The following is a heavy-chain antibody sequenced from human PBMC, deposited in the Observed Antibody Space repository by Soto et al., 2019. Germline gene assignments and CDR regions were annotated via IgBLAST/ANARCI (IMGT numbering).Heavy chain of an antibody. Sequence: QVQLVQSVAEVKKPGSSVTVSCKASGGTFSSYAISWVRQAPGQGLEWMGGIIPIFGTANYEQKFQGRVTITADESTSTAYMELSSLRSEDTAVYYCASAVYDSSAYGMDVWGQGTTVTVSS. D-gene: IGHD3-22*01. V-gene: IGHV1-69*12. J-gene: IGHJ6*02. CDR2: IIPIFGTA. CDR1: GGTFSSYA. CDR3: ASAVYDSSAYGMDV.